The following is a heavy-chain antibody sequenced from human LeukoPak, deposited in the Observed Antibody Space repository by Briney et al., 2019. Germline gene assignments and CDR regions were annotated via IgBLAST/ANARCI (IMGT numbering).Heavy chain of an antibody. CDR1: GGSISSGGYY. CDR2: IYYSGST. CDR3: ARVGAGYYYYYYGMDV. J-gene: IGHJ6*02. V-gene: IGHV4-61*08. D-gene: IGHD1-26*01. Sequence: SETLSLTCTVSGGSISSGGYYWSWIRQHPGKGLEWIGYIYYSGSTNYNPSLKSRVTISVDTSKNQFSLKLSSVTAADTAVYYCARVGAGYYYYYYGMDVWGQGTTVTVSS.